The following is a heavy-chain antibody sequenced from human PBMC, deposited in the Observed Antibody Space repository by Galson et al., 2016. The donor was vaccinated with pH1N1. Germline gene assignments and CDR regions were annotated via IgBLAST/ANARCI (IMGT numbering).Heavy chain of an antibody. CDR2: INTNTGNP. Sequence: SVKVSCKASGYTFTSYAMNWVRQAPGQGLEWMGWINTNTGNPTYAQGFTGRFVFSLDTSDSTTYLHISSLKAEDTAVYYCASPRPLLRYFDWLLPGGFDYWGQGTLVTVSS. V-gene: IGHV7-4-1*02. CDR1: GYTFTSYA. D-gene: IGHD3-9*01. CDR3: ASPRPLLRYFDWLLPGGFDY. J-gene: IGHJ4*02.